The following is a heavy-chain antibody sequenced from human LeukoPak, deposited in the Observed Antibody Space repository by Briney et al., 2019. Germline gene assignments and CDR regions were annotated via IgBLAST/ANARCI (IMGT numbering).Heavy chain of an antibody. D-gene: IGHD3-10*01. CDR2: FSYSGST. V-gene: IGHV4-59*12. Sequence: SETLSLTCTVSGGSISSYCWSWIRQPPGKGLEGIGYFSYSGSTNYNPSLKSRVTISVDTSKNQFSLNLTSVTAADTAVYYCARDNISGGSGSYYKYWGQGTLVTVSS. J-gene: IGHJ4*02. CDR3: ARDNISGGSGSYYKY. CDR1: GGSISSYC.